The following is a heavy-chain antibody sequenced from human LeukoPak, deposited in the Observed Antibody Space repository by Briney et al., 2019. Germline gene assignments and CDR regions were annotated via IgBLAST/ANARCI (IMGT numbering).Heavy chain of an antibody. CDR2: IIPILGTA. Sequence: SVKVSCKASGGTFSSYAISWVRQAPGQGLEWMGRIIPILGTANYAQKFQGGVTITTDESTSTAYMEMSSLRAEDTAVYYCARVLKLWRNAFDIWGEGTMGTASS. D-gene: IGHD4/OR15-4a*01. CDR3: ARVLKLWRNAFDI. J-gene: IGHJ3*02. CDR1: GGTFSSYA. V-gene: IGHV1-69*11.